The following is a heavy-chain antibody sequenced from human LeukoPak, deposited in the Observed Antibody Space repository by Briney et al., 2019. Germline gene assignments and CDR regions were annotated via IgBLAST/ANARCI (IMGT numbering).Heavy chain of an antibody. Sequence: PSETLSLTCTVSGDSITRSGSFWGWIRQPPGKGLEWIGSIYYSGSTYYNPSLKSRVTISVDTSKNQFSLKLSSVTAADTAVYYCARDSTLYYDFWSGYYEGNWFDPWGQGTLVTVSS. V-gene: IGHV4-39*07. J-gene: IGHJ5*02. CDR2: IYYSGST. CDR1: GDSITRSGSF. CDR3: ARDSTLYYDFWSGYYEGNWFDP. D-gene: IGHD3-3*01.